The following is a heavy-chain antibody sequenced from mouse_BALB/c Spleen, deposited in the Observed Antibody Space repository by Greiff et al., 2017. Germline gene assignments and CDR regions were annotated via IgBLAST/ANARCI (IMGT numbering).Heavy chain of an antibody. D-gene: IGHD2-3*01. CDR1: GYTFTSYT. CDR3: ARNDGPAWFAY. V-gene: IGHV1-4*01. CDR2: INPSSGYT. Sequence: QVQLQQSGAELARPGASVKMSCKASGYTFTSYTMHWVKQRPGQGLEWTGYINPSSGYTNYNQKFKDKATLTADKSSSTAYMQLSSLTSEDSAVYYCARNDGPAWFAYWGQGTLVTVSA. J-gene: IGHJ3*01.